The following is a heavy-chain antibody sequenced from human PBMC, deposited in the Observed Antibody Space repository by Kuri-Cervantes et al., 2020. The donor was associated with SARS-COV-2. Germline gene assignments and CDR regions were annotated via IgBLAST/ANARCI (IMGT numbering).Heavy chain of an antibody. CDR3: AAADSTYWYSPEYFDY. V-gene: IGHV1-8*03. CDR1: GYTFTNYE. D-gene: IGHD6-13*01. Sequence: ASVKVSCKASGYTFTNYEINWVRQATGQGLEWMGWMNPNSGNTGYAQKFQGRVTITRNTSISTAYMELSSLRSEDTAMYYCAAADSTYWYSPEYFDYWGQGTLGHRLL. CDR2: MNPNSGNT. J-gene: IGHJ4*02.